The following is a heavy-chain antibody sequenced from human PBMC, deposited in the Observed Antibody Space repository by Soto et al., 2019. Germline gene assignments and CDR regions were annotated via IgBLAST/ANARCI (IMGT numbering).Heavy chain of an antibody. CDR1: GYGFSGDF. CDR3: ARLLSTSGVSSSY. V-gene: IGHV1-46*01. Sequence: CKRAGYGFSGDFVDWLLQTPGQGLEWMGIINPSGGSTSYAQKFQGRVTMTRDTSTSTVYMELSSLRSEDTAVYYCARLLSTSGVSSSYWGQRTQVTVS. CDR2: INPSGGST. D-gene: IGHD6-6*01. J-gene: IGHJ4*02.